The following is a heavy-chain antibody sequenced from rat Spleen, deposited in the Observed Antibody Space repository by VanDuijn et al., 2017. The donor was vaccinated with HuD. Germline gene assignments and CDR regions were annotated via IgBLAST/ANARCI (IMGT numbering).Heavy chain of an antibody. CDR2: IRYDGGST. Sequence: EVQLVESGGGLVQPGRSLKLSCAASGFTFSDYNMAWVRQAPKKGLEWVATIRYDGGSTYYRDSVKGRFTISRDNAQITLSLQMDSLRSDDTATYYCAREILHYFDYWGQGVMVTVSS. CDR1: GFTFSDYN. J-gene: IGHJ2*01. CDR3: AREILHYFDY. V-gene: IGHV5-7*01.